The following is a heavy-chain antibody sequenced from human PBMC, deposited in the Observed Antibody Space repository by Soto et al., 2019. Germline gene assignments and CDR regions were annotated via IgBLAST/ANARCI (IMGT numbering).Heavy chain of an antibody. CDR2: ISGSGGST. CDR1: GFTFSSYA. Sequence: GGSLRLSCAASGFTFSSYAMSWVRQAPGKGLEWVSAISGSGGSTYYADSMKGRFTISRDNSKNTLYLQMNSLRAEDTAVYYCAKDRGCGGDCYEYFQHWGQGTLVTVSS. CDR3: AKDRGCGGDCYEYFQH. J-gene: IGHJ1*01. V-gene: IGHV3-23*01. D-gene: IGHD2-21*02.